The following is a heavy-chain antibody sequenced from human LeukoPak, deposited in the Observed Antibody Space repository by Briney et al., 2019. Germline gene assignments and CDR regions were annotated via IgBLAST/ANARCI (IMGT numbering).Heavy chain of an antibody. CDR3: ARGRREWFPAPFDY. V-gene: IGHV4-30-2*01. J-gene: IGHJ4*02. CDR1: GGSISSGGYS. D-gene: IGHD3-10*01. CDR2: INHSGST. Sequence: PSETLSLTCAVSGGSISSGGYSWSWIRQPPGKGLEWIGYINHSGSTNYNPSLKSRVTISVDTSKNQFSLKLSSVTAADTAVYYCARGRREWFPAPFDYWGQGTLVTVSS.